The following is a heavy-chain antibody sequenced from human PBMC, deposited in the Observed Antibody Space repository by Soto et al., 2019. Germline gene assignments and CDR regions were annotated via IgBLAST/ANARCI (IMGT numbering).Heavy chain of an antibody. D-gene: IGHD6-13*01. CDR3: ATNSWGPAWDFDY. V-gene: IGHV3-66*02. CDR1: GFTVSSNY. J-gene: IGHJ4*02. CDR2: IYSGGST. Sequence: GGSLRLSCAASGFTVSSNYMSWVRQAPGKGLEWVSVIYSGGSTYYADSVKGRFTISRDNSKNTLYLQMNSLRAEDTAVYYCATNSWGPAWDFDYWGQGTLVTVSS.